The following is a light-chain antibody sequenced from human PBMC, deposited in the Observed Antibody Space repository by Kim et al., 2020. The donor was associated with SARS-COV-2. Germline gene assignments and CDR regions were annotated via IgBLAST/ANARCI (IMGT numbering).Light chain of an antibody. Sequence: SPGAPAPLSSRASHNGASNYFAWYQRQPGQAPRLRIYGAARRATGMPDRFSGSGSGTDFTLTLSSLEPEDFGGYYCQQYGYSPSYTFGQGTKLEI. CDR2: GAA. CDR1: HNGASNY. V-gene: IGKV3-20*01. CDR3: QQYGYSPSYT. J-gene: IGKJ2*01.